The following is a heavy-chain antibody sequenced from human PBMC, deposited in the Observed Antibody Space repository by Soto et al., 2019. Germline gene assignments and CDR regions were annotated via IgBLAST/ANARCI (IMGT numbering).Heavy chain of an antibody. D-gene: IGHD2-15*01. CDR2: ISSDSKTI. CDR3: ARDRFGRFQRSGGACYDF. Sequence: GGSLRLSCTASGFSFNTYSMNWVRQAPGKGLEWISYISSDSKTIDYSDSVKGRFTISRDNARNSLYLQMKSLRAEDTAVYYCARDRFGRFQRSGGACYDFWGQGTRVTLSS. V-gene: IGHV3-48*01. J-gene: IGHJ4*02. CDR1: GFSFNTYS.